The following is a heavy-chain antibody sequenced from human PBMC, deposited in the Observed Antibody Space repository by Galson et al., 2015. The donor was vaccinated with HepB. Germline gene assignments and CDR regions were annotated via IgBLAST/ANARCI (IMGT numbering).Heavy chain of an antibody. CDR1: GFTFSSYW. V-gene: IGHV3-7*01. J-gene: IGHJ4*02. CDR3: ARDPGSSGWYSYFDY. Sequence: SLRLSCAASGFTFSSYWMSWVRQAPGKGLEWVANIKQDGSEKYYVDSVKGRFTNSRDNAKNSLYLQMNSLRAEDTAVYCCARDPGSSGWYSYFDYWGQGTLVTVSS. D-gene: IGHD6-19*01. CDR2: IKQDGSEK.